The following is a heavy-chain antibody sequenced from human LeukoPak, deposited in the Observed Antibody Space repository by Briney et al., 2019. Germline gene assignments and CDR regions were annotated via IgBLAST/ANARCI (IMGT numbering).Heavy chain of an antibody. D-gene: IGHD3-3*01. CDR1: GYTFTSYG. J-gene: IGHJ4*02. CDR3: ARGPEVGAFYDFWSGSETEDY. CDR2: ISAYNGNT. Sequence: ASVKVSCKASGYTFTSYGISWVRQAPGQGLEWMGWISAYNGNTNYAQKLQGRVTMTTDTSTSTAYIELRSLRSDDTAVYYCARGPEVGAFYDFWSGSETEDYWGQGTLVTVSS. V-gene: IGHV1-18*01.